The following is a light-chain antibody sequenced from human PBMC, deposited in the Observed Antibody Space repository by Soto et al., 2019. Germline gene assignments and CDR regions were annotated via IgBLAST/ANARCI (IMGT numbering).Light chain of an antibody. Sequence: DIQMTQSPSTLSASVGDRVTITCRASQSISSWLAWYQQKPGKAPKLLIYDASSLESGVPSRFSGSGSGTDFTLTISSLQPEDFAVYYCHQYDNWWTFGQGTKVDIK. V-gene: IGKV1-5*01. J-gene: IGKJ1*01. CDR1: QSISSW. CDR2: DAS. CDR3: HQYDNWWT.